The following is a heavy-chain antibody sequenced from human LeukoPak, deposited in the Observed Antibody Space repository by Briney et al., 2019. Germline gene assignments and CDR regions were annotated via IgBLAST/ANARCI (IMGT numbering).Heavy chain of an antibody. CDR3: ARSYYRSGNGPPREYFYFYHGMDV. D-gene: IGHD3-10*01. CDR1: GGSISTSDYW. CDR2: VFYTGNT. J-gene: IGHJ6*02. V-gene: IGHV4-39*07. Sequence: SETLSLTCSVSGGSISTSDYWWGWLRQPPGGGLDWIGSVFYTGNTHYKPSLQSRVIISVDTSKNQFSLKLSSVTAAGTAVYYCARSYYRSGNGPPREYFYFYHGMDVWGQGTTVTVSS.